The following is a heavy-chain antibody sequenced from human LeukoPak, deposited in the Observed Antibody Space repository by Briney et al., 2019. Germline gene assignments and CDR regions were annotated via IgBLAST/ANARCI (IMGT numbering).Heavy chain of an antibody. CDR2: ISSSSSYI. CDR3: AREEGELPRDYMDV. V-gene: IGHV3-21*01. D-gene: IGHD1-7*01. Sequence: PGGSLRLTCAAAGLSFSNYDMYWVRQAPGKGLEWVSSISSSSSYIYYADSVKGRFTISRDNAKNSLYLQMNSLRAEDTAVYYCAREEGELPRDYMDVWGKGTTVTVSS. CDR1: GLSFSNYD. J-gene: IGHJ6*03.